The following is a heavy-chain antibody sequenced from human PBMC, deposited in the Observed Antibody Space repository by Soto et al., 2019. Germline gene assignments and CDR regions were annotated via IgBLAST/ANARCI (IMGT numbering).Heavy chain of an antibody. V-gene: IGHV1-2*02. D-gene: IGHD3-3*02. J-gene: IGHJ6*02. Sequence: ASVKVSCKTSGYTFTGQYRHWGRQAPGAGLEWMGWINPDRGDTKYDQKFQDSDTMTRDPSSSTVHMDLSRLKSADTAVHYCARDRGNMVAIFHLHYGMDVLGQGTTVTVSS. CDR2: INPDRGDT. CDR3: ARDRGNMVAIFHLHYGMDV. CDR1: GYTFTGQY.